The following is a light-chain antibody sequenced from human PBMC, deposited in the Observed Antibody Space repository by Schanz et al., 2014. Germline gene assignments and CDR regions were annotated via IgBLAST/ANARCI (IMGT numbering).Light chain of an antibody. J-gene: IGLJ2*01. CDR2: EVT. CDR1: SSDIGDYDS. CDR3: SSYAGSSTVV. Sequence: QSALTQPPSASGSPGQSVTISCTGTSSDIGDYDSVSWYQQHPGKAPKLMIYEVTERPSGVPDRFSGSESGNTASLTVSGLQAEDEAHYYCSSYAGSSTVVFGGGTKVTVL. V-gene: IGLV2-8*01.